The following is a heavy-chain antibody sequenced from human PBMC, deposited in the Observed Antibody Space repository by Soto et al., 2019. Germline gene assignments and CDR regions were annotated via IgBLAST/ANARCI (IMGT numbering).Heavy chain of an antibody. D-gene: IGHD6-6*01. CDR1: GYTFTSYG. V-gene: IGHV1-18*01. J-gene: IGHJ4*02. Sequence: ASVKVSCKASGYTFTSYGISWVRQAPGQGLEWMGWISAYNGNTNYAQKLQGRVTMTTDTSTSTAYMELRSLRSDDTAVYYCARDYHDSSSVCRDYWGQGTLVTVSS. CDR3: ARDYHDSSSVCRDY. CDR2: ISAYNGNT.